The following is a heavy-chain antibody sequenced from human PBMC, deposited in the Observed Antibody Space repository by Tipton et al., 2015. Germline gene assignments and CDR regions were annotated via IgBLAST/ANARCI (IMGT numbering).Heavy chain of an antibody. CDR3: ARANYYDSSGYHNWFDP. D-gene: IGHD3-22*01. Sequence: TLSLTCAVSGGSISDDYWSWIRQHPGKGLEWIGYIYYSGSTYFNPSLKSRITISIDTSKNQFSLKLNYVTAADTAVYYCARANYYDSSGYHNWFDPWGQGSLVTVSS. CDR2: IYYSGST. J-gene: IGHJ5*02. CDR1: GGSISDDY. V-gene: IGHV4-31*11.